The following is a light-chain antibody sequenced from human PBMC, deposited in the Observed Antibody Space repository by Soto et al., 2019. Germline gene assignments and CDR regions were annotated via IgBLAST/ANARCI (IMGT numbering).Light chain of an antibody. CDR2: GAS. Sequence: FLLTQYPDTLSLSPGEIATLSCRASQSVSSSYLAWYQQKPGQAPRLLIYGASSRATGIPDRFSGSGSGTDFTLTISRLEPEDFAVYYCQQYGNSWTFGQGTKVDIK. CDR3: QQYGNSWT. J-gene: IGKJ1*01. CDR1: QSVSSSY. V-gene: IGKV3-20*01.